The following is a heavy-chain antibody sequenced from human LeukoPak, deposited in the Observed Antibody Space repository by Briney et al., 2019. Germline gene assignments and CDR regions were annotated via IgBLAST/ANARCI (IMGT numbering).Heavy chain of an antibody. V-gene: IGHV3-23*01. CDR3: AKASHTNYYDSTGYYPFDY. CDR1: GFTFRTYA. CDR2: ISGSGGNT. Sequence: GGTLRLSCAASGFTFRTYAMSWVRQAPGKGLEWVSAISGSGGNTNYADSVKGRFTISRDNSKNTLYLQMNSLRAEDTAVYYCAKASHTNYYDSTGYYPFDYWGQGTLVTVSS. J-gene: IGHJ4*02. D-gene: IGHD3-22*01.